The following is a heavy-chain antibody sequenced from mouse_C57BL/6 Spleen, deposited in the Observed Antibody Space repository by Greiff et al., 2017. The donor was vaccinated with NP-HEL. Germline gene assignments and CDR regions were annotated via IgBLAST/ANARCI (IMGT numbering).Heavy chain of an antibody. CDR1: GYTFTSYW. CDR2: IDPSDSYT. Sequence: VQLQQPGAELVKPGASVKLSCKASGYTFTSYWMQWVKQRPGQGLEWIGEIDPSDSYTNYNQKFKGKATLTVDTSSSTAYMQLSSLTSEDSAVYYCARRANGYYGGDYWGQGTSVTVSS. CDR3: ARRANGYYGGDY. D-gene: IGHD2-3*01. V-gene: IGHV1-50*01. J-gene: IGHJ4*01.